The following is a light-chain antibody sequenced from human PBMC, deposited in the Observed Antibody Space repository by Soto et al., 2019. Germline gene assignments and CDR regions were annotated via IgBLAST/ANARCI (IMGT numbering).Light chain of an antibody. CDR1: QSISSW. CDR3: QQAFSAEWT. CDR2: TSF. V-gene: IGKV1-39*01. Sequence: DIQMTQSPSTLSASLGDRVTITCRASQSISSWLAWYQQKPGEAPNLLIHTSFTLYSGVPSRFSGTGSGTDFTLTISSLQPEDFATYFCQQAFSAEWTFGQGTKVDIK. J-gene: IGKJ1*01.